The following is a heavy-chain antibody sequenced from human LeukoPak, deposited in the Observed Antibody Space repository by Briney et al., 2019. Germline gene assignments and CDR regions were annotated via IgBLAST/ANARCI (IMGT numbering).Heavy chain of an antibody. CDR1: GGSISSSSYS. J-gene: IGHJ6*02. Sequence: SETLSLTCTVSGGSISSSSYSWGWIRQPPGMRLEWIGSIYYSGSTYYNPSLKSRVTISVDTSKNQFSLKLSSVTAADTAVYYCVSIPPAAAGYYYYGLDAWGQGTTVTVSS. D-gene: IGHD6-13*01. V-gene: IGHV4-39*01. CDR2: IYYSGST. CDR3: VSIPPAAAGYYYYGLDA.